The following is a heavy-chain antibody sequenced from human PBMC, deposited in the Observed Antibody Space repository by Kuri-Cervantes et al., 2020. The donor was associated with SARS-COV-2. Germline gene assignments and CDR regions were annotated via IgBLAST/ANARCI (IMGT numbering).Heavy chain of an antibody. CDR1: GYTFTAHH. J-gene: IGHJ6*03. CDR2: IDPNSGDT. CDR3: ALMAGYYYYYYMDV. D-gene: IGHD5-24*01. V-gene: IGHV1-2*02. Sequence: ASVKVSCKASGYTFTAHHIHWVRQAPGQGLVWVGWIDPNSGDTKYAQKFQGRVTMTRDTSISTLYMELNRLKSDDTAVYYCALMAGYYYYYYMDVWGKGTTVTVSS.